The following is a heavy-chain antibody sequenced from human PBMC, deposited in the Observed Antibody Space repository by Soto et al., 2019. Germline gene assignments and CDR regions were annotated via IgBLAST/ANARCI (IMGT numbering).Heavy chain of an antibody. CDR1: GGSISSSSYY. D-gene: IGHD6-19*01. Sequence: SETLSLTCTVSGGSISSSSYYWGWIRQPPGKGLEWIGSIYYSGSTYYNPSLKSRVTISVDTSKNQFSLKLSSVTAADTAVYYCARPTRSGWYLDAFDIWGQGTMVTVSS. V-gene: IGHV4-39*01. CDR3: ARPTRSGWYLDAFDI. J-gene: IGHJ3*02. CDR2: IYYSGST.